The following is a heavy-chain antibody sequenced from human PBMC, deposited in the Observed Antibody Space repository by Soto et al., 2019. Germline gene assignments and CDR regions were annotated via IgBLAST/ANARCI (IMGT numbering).Heavy chain of an antibody. V-gene: IGHV3-23*01. D-gene: IGHD3-22*01. CDR3: AKPSTHHYDDSGYYSYLVFDS. CDR1: GFTFSSYA. J-gene: IGHJ4*02. CDR2: ISGRGGST. Sequence: PGGSLRLSCAASGFTFSSYAMTWVRQAPGKGLEWVASISGRGGSTYYADSVKGRFTVSRDNAKNTLYLQINSLRVEDTAVYYCAKPSTHHYDDSGYYSYLVFDSWGQGALVTVSS.